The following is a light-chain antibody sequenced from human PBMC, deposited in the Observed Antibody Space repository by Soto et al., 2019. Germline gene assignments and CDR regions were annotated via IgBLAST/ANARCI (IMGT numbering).Light chain of an antibody. V-gene: IGKV3-20*01. CDR2: GAS. Sequence: EIVLTQSPGTLSLSPGERATLSCRASQSVSSSYLAWYQQKPGQAPRLLIYGASSRATGIPGRFSGSGSGTDFTLTISRLEPEECAVYYCQQYGRSPFTFGPGTKVDIK. CDR3: QQYGRSPFT. J-gene: IGKJ3*01. CDR1: QSVSSSY.